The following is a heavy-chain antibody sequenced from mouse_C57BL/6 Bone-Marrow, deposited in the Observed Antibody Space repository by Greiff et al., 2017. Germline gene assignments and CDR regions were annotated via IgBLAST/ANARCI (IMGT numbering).Heavy chain of an antibody. CDR2: INPNYGTT. J-gene: IGHJ4*01. Sequence: EVKLQQSGPELVKPGASVKISCKASGYSFTDYNMNWVKQSNGKSLEWIGVINPNYGTTSYNQKFKGKATLTVDQSSSTAYMQLNSLTSEDSAVYYGARSCSSYVYYAMDYWGQGTSVTVSS. D-gene: IGHD1-1*01. CDR3: ARSCSSYVYYAMDY. V-gene: IGHV1-39*01. CDR1: GYSFTDYN.